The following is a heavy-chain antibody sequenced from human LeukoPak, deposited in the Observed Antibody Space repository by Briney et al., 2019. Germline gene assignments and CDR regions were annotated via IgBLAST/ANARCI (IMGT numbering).Heavy chain of an antibody. Sequence: ASVKVSCKVSGYSLTEVSIHWGRQAPGKGLEWMGGIDPEDGETLYAQNLQGRVTMTEDTSTDTAYMELSSLRSEDTGVYYCATVWGGSSGGFDYWGQGTLVTVSS. J-gene: IGHJ4*02. V-gene: IGHV1-24*01. CDR2: IDPEDGET. CDR3: ATVWGGSSGGFDY. CDR1: GYSLTEVS. D-gene: IGHD2-15*01.